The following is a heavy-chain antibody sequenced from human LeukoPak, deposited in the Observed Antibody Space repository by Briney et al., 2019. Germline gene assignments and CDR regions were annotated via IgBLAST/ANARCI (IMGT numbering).Heavy chain of an antibody. J-gene: IGHJ6*03. V-gene: IGHV3-7*01. CDR3: AGDEYYYYYYMDV. CDR1: GFTFSSYW. CDR2: IKQDGSEK. Sequence: GGSLRLSCAASGFTFSSYWMSWVRQAPGKGLEWVANIKQDGSEKYYVDSVKGRFTISRDNAKNSLYLQMNSLRAEDTAVYYCAGDEYYYYYYMDVWGKGTTVTVSS.